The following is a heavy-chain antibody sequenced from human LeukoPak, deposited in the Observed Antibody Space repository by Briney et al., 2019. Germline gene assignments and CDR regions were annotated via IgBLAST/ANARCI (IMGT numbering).Heavy chain of an antibody. D-gene: IGHD3-10*01. CDR1: GSTFSTSA. CDR3: ARGRDYAMDV. V-gene: IGHV3-74*01. Sequence: PGGSLRLSCAGSGSTFSTSALDWVRQTPGKGLLWVSFIGNDGKTTNYADSVKGRFTISRDNAKNTLYLQMNSLRAEDTAVYYCARGRDYAMDVWGKGTTVTVSS. J-gene: IGHJ6*04. CDR2: IGNDGKTT.